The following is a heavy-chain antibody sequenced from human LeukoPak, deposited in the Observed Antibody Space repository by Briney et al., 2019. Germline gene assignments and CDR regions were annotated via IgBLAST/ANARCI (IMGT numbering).Heavy chain of an antibody. V-gene: IGHV3-21*01. CDR2: ISTSSSYI. CDR1: GFTFNKYT. Sequence: GGSLRLSCAASGFTFNKYTMNWVRQAPGKGLEWVSSISTSSSYIYYADSVKGRFTISRDNAKNSLYLQMNSLRAEDTAVYYCAELGITMIGGVWGKGTTVTISS. D-gene: IGHD3-10*02. CDR3: AELGITMIGGV. J-gene: IGHJ6*04.